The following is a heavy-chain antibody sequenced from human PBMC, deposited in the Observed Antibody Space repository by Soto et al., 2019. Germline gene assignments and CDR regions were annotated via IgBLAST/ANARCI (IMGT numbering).Heavy chain of an antibody. CDR1: GGSINHYN. CDR2: IYYSGST. Sequence: SETLSLTCTVSGGSINHYNCTWILHPPGKGLEWIGYIYYSGSTNYNPSLKSRVTISVDTSKNQFSLKLSSVTAADTAVYYCANLPWGDYGGIYDPPSQRTPVIGSS. J-gene: IGHJ5*02. V-gene: IGHV4-59*01. CDR3: ANLPWGDYGGIYDP. D-gene: IGHD4-17*01.